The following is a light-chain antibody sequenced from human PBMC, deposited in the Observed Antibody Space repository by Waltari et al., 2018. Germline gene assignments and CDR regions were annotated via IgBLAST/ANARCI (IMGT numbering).Light chain of an antibody. CDR2: ANS. Sequence: QSVLTQPPSVSGAPGQRVTISCTGSSSNIGAGYDVHWYLQLPGTAPKLLLYANSTRPSGVPDLFAGSKSGTSASLAITGLQPEDEADYYCQSYDSSLSGRPWVFGGGTKLTVL. CDR1: SSNIGAGYD. V-gene: IGLV1-40*01. J-gene: IGLJ3*02. CDR3: QSYDSSLSGRPWV.